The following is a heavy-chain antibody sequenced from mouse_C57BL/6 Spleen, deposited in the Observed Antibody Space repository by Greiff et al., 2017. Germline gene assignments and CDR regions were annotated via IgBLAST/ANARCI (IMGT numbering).Heavy chain of an antibody. CDR1: GFNIKDYY. J-gene: IGHJ3*01. D-gene: IGHD1-1*01. Sequence: DVQLQESGAELVRPGASVKLSCTASGFNIKDYYMHWVKQRPEQGLEWIGRIDPEDGDTEYAPKFPGKATMTADTSSNPAYLQLSILTSENTAVYYCTILYYGSWVAYWGQGTLVTVSA. V-gene: IGHV14-1*01. CDR2: IDPEDGDT. CDR3: TILYYGSWVAY.